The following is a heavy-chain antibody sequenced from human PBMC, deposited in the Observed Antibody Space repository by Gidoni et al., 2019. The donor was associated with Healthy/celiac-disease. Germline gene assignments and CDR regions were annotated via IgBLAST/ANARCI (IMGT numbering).Heavy chain of an antibody. CDR1: GGSFSGYY. V-gene: IGHV4-34*01. CDR3: AKTDCSGGSCYPPGFDY. Sequence: QVQLQQWGAGLLKPSETLSLTCAVYGGSFSGYYWSWIRQPPGKGLEWIGEINHSGSTNYNPSLKSRVTISVDTSKNQFSLKLSSVTAADTAVYYYAKTDCSGGSCYPPGFDYWGQGTLVTVSS. D-gene: IGHD2-15*01. CDR2: INHSGST. J-gene: IGHJ4*02.